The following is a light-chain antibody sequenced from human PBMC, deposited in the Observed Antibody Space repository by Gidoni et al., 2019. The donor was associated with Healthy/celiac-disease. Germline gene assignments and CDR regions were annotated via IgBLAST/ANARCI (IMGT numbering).Light chain of an antibody. Sequence: EIVMTQSPATLSVSPGERATLSCRASQSVSSNLAWYQQKPGQAPRLLIYGASTRATGIPAMFSGSGSGTEFTLTISSLQYEDFAVYYCQQYNNWPRTFGQGTKVEIK. J-gene: IGKJ1*01. CDR1: QSVSSN. CDR2: GAS. CDR3: QQYNNWPRT. V-gene: IGKV3-15*01.